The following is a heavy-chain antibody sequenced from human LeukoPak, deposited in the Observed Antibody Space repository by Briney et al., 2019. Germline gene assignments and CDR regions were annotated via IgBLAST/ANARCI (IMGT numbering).Heavy chain of an antibody. Sequence: GGSLRLSCAASGFTFSSYWMSWVRQAPGKGLEWVSGISGSGGSTYHADSVKGRFTISRDNSKNTLYLQMNSLRDEDTAVYYCAKAEAMAGTYSFDYWGQGALVTVSS. D-gene: IGHD6-19*01. V-gene: IGHV3-23*01. J-gene: IGHJ4*02. CDR1: GFTFSSYW. CDR2: ISGSGGST. CDR3: AKAEAMAGTYSFDY.